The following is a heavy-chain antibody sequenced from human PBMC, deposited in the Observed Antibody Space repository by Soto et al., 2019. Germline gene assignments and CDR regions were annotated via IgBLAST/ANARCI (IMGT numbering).Heavy chain of an antibody. CDR2: IIPIFGTA. D-gene: IGHD3-3*01. Sequence: QVQLVQSGAEVKKPGSSVKVSCKASGGTFSSYAISWVRQAPGQGLEWMGGIIPIFGTANYAQKFQGRVTITADESTSKAYMERGSLSSEDTAVYYCGRGQAWSGYYTPDYYYYGMAVWGQGTTVTVSS. J-gene: IGHJ6*02. V-gene: IGHV1-69*01. CDR1: GGTFSSYA. CDR3: GRGQAWSGYYTPDYYYYGMAV.